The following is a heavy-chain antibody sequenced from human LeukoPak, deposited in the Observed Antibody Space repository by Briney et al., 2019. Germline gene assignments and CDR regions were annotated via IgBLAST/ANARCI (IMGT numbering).Heavy chain of an antibody. CDR2: ISSSGSTI. CDR3: ATYRQVLLPFES. D-gene: IGHD2-8*02. V-gene: IGHV3-48*03. CDR1: GFTFSSYE. J-gene: IGHJ4*02. Sequence: GGSLRLSCAASGFTFSSYEMNWVRQAPGKGLEWVSYISSSGSTIYYADSVKGRFTIFRDNAKNSLYLQMNSLRAEDTAIYYCATYRQVLLPFESWGQGTLVTVSS.